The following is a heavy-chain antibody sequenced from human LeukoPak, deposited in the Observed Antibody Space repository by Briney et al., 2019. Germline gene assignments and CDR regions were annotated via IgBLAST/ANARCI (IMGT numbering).Heavy chain of an antibody. CDR1: GFSLSTSGVG. CDR3: AHSHPPKGYCSGGSCYWFDS. Sequence: SGPTLVKPTQTLTLTCTFSGFSLSTSGVGVGWIRQPPGKALEWLALIYWDDDKRYSPSLKSRLTITKETSKNQVVLTMTNMDPVDTATYYCAHSHPPKGYCSGGSCYWFDSWGQGTLAIVSS. J-gene: IGHJ5*01. D-gene: IGHD2-15*01. CDR2: IYWDDDK. V-gene: IGHV2-5*02.